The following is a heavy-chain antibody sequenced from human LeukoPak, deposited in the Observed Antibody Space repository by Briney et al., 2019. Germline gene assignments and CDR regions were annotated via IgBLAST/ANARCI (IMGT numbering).Heavy chain of an antibody. J-gene: IGHJ6*03. D-gene: IGHD3-3*01. V-gene: IGHV3-7*01. CDR2: IKQDGSEK. Sequence: PGGSLRLSCAASGFTFSSYWMSWVRQAPGKGLEWVANIKQDGSEKYYVDSVKGRFTISRDNAKNSLYLQMNSLRAEDTAVYYCARGLTPQGGYDFWSGYYSYYYYYMDVWGKGTTVTVSS. CDR3: ARGLTPQGGYDFWSGYYSYYYYYMDV. CDR1: GFTFSSYW.